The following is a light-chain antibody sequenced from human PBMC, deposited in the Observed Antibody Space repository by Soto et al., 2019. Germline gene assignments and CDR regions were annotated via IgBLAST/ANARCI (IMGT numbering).Light chain of an antibody. CDR3: ASYSSSETPVV. J-gene: IGLJ2*01. CDR2: DVT. V-gene: IGLV2-14*03. Sequence: QSALTQPASVSGSPGQSITISCTGTARDIGGYQFVSWYQQHPDKAPKLIIVDVTKRPSGISSRFSASKSGTTASLPISGLLPEDEAQYYCASYSSSETPVVFGGGTKLTVL. CDR1: ARDIGGYQF.